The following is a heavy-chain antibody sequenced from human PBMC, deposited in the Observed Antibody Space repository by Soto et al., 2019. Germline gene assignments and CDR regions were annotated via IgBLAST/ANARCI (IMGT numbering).Heavy chain of an antibody. J-gene: IGHJ4*02. CDR1: GFTFRDYS. V-gene: IGHV3-30*18. D-gene: IGHD6-19*01. CDR2: VSHDGRNT. Sequence: VQLVESGAGVVQPGRSLQLSCAASGFTFRDYSMHWVRQAPGKGLEWVAVVSHDGRNTHYADTVRGRFTISRDSSKNMVSPEMTSLRDEAPAVYYCAKGGPQLQVTSDFDYWGQGALFTVSP. CDR3: AKGGPQLQVTSDFDY.